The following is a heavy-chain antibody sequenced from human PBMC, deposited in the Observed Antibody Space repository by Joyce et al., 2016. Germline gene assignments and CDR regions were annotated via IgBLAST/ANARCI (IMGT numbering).Heavy chain of an antibody. D-gene: IGHD4-11*01. Sequence: EVQLVESGGGLVKPGESLRLSCKASGFIVSSYSMTWVRQAPGKGLEWVSSISRDNTYIFHADSVKGRFTISRDNARNSLYLQMNSLRAEDTAVYYCARDVLTTVTKAYGYWGQGTLVAVSS. CDR3: ARDVLTTVTKAYGY. CDR2: ISRDNTYI. V-gene: IGHV3-21*01. CDR1: GFIVSSYS. J-gene: IGHJ4*02.